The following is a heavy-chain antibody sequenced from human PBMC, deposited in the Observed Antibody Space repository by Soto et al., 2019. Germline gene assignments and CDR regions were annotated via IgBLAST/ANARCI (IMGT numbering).Heavy chain of an antibody. D-gene: IGHD5-12*01. CDR3: APRDGYTKPLDY. Sequence: ASVKVSCKASGYSFTNYAMHWVRQAPGQRLEWMGWINAGYGNTKYSQKFQGRVTITRDTSASTAYMELSSLTSEGTAVYYCAPRDGYTKPLDYWGQGTLVTVSS. CDR1: GYSFTNYA. J-gene: IGHJ4*02. V-gene: IGHV1-3*01. CDR2: INAGYGNT.